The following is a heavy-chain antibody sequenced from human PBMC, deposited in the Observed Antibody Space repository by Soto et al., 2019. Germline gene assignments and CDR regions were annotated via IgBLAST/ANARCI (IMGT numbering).Heavy chain of an antibody. Sequence: GGSLRLSCAASAFTFSNYGMSWVRQAPGKGLEWVSAISRGYSTFYADSVKGRFTISRDNSKNTLYLQMNSLRVEDTAVYYCAKENSGYEKWGQGTLVTVSS. CDR1: AFTFSNYG. CDR3: AKENSGYEK. J-gene: IGHJ4*02. D-gene: IGHD5-12*01. V-gene: IGHV3-23*01. CDR2: ISRGYST.